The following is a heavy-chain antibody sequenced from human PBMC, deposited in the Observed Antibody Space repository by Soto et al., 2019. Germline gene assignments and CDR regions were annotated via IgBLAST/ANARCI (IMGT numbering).Heavy chain of an antibody. CDR2: IIPIFGTA. Sequence: SVKVSCKASGGTFSSYAISWVRQAPGQGLEWMGGIIPIFGTANYAQKFQGRVTITADESTSTAYMELSSLRSEDTAVYYCARGWKPYDYGDYNGYWGQGTLVTVSS. D-gene: IGHD4-17*01. V-gene: IGHV1-69*13. CDR3: ARGWKPYDYGDYNGY. J-gene: IGHJ4*02. CDR1: GGTFSSYA.